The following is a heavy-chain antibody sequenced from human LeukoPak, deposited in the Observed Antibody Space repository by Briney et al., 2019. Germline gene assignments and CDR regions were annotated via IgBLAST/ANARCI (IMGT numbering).Heavy chain of an antibody. D-gene: IGHD2-21*01. CDR2: INSDGSST. J-gene: IGHJ4*02. Sequence: GGSLRLSCAVSGFTFSSYWMHWVRQAPGKGLVWVSRINSDGSSTNYADFVKGRFTISRDNAKNTLYLQMNSLRAEDAAVYYCGTDMVKGYWGQGTLLTVAS. CDR3: GTDMVKGY. CDR1: GFTFSSYW. V-gene: IGHV3-74*01.